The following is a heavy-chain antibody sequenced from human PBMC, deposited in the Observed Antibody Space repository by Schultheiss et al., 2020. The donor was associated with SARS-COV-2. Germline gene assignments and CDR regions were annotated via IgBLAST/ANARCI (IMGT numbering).Heavy chain of an antibody. D-gene: IGHD1-26*01. Sequence: GGSLRLSCAASGFTFSSYAMSWVRQAPGKGLEWVSAISDSDGRTYYSDSVKGRFTISRDNSKKTLYLQMNSLRVEDTAVYYCASQGRDLLPGYWGQGTLVTVSS. CDR3: ASQGRDLLPGY. CDR1: GFTFSSYA. CDR2: ISDSDGRT. V-gene: IGHV3-23*01. J-gene: IGHJ4*02.